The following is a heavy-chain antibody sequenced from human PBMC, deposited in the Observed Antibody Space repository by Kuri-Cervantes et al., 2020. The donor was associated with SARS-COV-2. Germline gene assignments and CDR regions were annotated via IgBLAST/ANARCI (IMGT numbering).Heavy chain of an antibody. D-gene: IGHD3-3*01. Sequence: GGSLRLSCSASGCTFSSYAMHWVRQAPGKGLEYVSAISSNGGSTYYADSVKGRFTISRDNSKNTLYLQMSSLRAEDTAVYYCVKEGSYDFWSGYLPYYFDYWGQGTLVTVSS. CDR3: VKEGSYDFWSGYLPYYFDY. J-gene: IGHJ4*02. V-gene: IGHV3-64D*06. CDR2: ISSNGGST. CDR1: GCTFSSYA.